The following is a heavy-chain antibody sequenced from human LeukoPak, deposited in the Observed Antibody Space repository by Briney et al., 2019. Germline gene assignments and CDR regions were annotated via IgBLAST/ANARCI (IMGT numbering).Heavy chain of an antibody. Sequence: VASVQVSCKASGYTFNSYGITWVRQAPGQGLEWMGWISAYNGYTNYAQKLQGRVTITTDTSTSTAYMELRSLRSDDTAVYYCARAGWYELPRYAFDIWGQGTMVTVSS. CDR2: ISAYNGYT. D-gene: IGHD6-19*01. V-gene: IGHV1-18*01. CDR3: ARAGWYELPRYAFDI. CDR1: GYTFNSYG. J-gene: IGHJ3*02.